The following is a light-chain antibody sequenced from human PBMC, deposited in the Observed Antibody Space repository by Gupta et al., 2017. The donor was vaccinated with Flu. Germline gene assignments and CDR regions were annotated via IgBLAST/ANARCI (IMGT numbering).Light chain of an antibody. CDR3: QSKVNVDTWV. Sequence: SAELTQPPSVSVSPGQTARITCSGDTFPRQYASWYQQRPGQAPILLIYKDTERPAGIPGRFSGSNSGTTVTLTISGDQAEDDADYYYQSKVNVDTWVFGGGTKLTVL. CDR2: KDT. J-gene: IGLJ3*02. CDR1: TFPRQY. V-gene: IGLV3-25*03.